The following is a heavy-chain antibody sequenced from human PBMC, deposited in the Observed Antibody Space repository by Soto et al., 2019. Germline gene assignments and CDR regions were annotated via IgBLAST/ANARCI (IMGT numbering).Heavy chain of an antibody. J-gene: IGHJ4*02. Sequence: QVQLVQSGAEVKTHGSSVKVSCKASGGTLSSYSFSWVRQAPGQGLEWMGRVIPNLGVTNYAKKFKGRCTIVVHTSTITAYMELNRRRYEYKAVYYCARDKGYCSDTSCPDFDYWGQGTLVTVSS. CDR2: VIPNLGVT. CDR1: GGTLSSYS. V-gene: IGHV1-69*04. D-gene: IGHD2-15*01. CDR3: ARDKGYCSDTSCPDFDY.